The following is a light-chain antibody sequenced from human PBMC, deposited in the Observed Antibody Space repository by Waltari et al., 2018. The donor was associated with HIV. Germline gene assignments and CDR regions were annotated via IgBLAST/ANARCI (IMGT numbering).Light chain of an antibody. CDR2: AAS. CDR3: QHLNSFPPFT. J-gene: IGKJ3*01. CDR1: QGISSN. Sequence: DFQLTQSPSFLSASVGDRVVITCRASQGISSNLAWYQQKPGLAPKLLIYAASSLPSGVPSRFSGGGSGTQFTLTIRNLQPEDFATYYCQHLNSFPPFTFGPGTTVDV. V-gene: IGKV1-9*01.